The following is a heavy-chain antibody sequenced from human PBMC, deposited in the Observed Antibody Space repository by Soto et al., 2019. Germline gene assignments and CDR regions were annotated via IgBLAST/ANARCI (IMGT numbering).Heavy chain of an antibody. V-gene: IGHV4-31*02. CDR2: IYYSGST. CDR3: ARTLSDYGGNAAWFDP. Sequence: LCGGSINSGGYYWSWIRQHPGKGLEWIGYIYYSGSTYYNPSLKSRVTISVDTSKNQFSLKLSSVTAADTAVYYCARTLSDYGGNAAWFDPWGQGTLVTVSS. CDR1: GGSINSGGYY. D-gene: IGHD4-17*01. J-gene: IGHJ5*02.